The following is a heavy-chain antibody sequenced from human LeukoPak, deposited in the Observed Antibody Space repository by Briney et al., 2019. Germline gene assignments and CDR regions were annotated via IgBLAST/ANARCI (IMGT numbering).Heavy chain of an antibody. CDR3: AIWAAADGVDY. D-gene: IGHD6-25*01. CDR1: GGTFSSYA. V-gene: IGHV1-18*01. CDR2: ISAYNGNT. J-gene: IGHJ4*02. Sequence: GASVKVSIKASGGTFSSYAISWVRQAPGQGLEWMGWISAYNGNTNYAQKLQGRVTMTTDTSTSTAYMELRSLRSDDTAVYYCAIWAAADGVDYWGQGTLVTVSS.